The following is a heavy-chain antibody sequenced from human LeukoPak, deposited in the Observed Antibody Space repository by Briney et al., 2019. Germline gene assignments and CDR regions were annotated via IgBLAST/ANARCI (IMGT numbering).Heavy chain of an antibody. D-gene: IGHD3-3*01. J-gene: IGHJ5*02. V-gene: IGHV4-34*01. CDR1: GGSFSGYY. Sequence: SETLSLTCAVYGGSFSGYYWRWIRQPPGKGLEWIGEINHSGSTNYNPSLKSRVTISVDTSKNQFSLKLSSVTAADTAVYYCARGPQRITIFGVVISPSTTRRNWFDPWGQGTLVTVSS. CDR3: ARGPQRITIFGVVISPSTTRRNWFDP. CDR2: INHSGST.